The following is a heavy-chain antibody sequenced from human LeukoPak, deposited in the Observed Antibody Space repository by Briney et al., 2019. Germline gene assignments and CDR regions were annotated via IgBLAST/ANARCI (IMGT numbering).Heavy chain of an antibody. J-gene: IGHJ6*03. CDR3: ARGSRGYSYGPFYYYMDV. Sequence: GESLKISWKGSGYSFTSYWIGWVRQMPGKGLEWMGIIYPGDSDTRYSPSFQGQVTISADKSISTAYLQWSSLKASDTAMYYCARGSRGYSYGPFYYYMDVWGKGTTVTVSS. CDR1: GYSFTSYW. V-gene: IGHV5-51*01. D-gene: IGHD5-18*01. CDR2: IYPGDSDT.